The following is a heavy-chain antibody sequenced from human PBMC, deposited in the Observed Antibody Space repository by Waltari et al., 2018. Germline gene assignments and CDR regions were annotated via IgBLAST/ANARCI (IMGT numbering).Heavy chain of an antibody. CDR3: ARGAVDTAMVPHSY. CDR1: GYTFTSYY. D-gene: IGHD5-18*01. J-gene: IGHJ4*02. V-gene: IGHV1-46*03. CDR2: INPGGGSR. Sequence: QVQLVQSGAEVKKPGASVKVSCKASGYTFTSYYMHWVRQAPGQGLEWMGIINPGGGSRSNAQKFQGRVTMTRDTSTSTVYRELSSLRSEDTAVYYCARGAVDTAMVPHSYWGQGTLVTVSS.